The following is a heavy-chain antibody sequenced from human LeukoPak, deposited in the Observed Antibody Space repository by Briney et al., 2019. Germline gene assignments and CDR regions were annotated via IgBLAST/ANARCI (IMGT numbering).Heavy chain of an antibody. J-gene: IGHJ3*02. D-gene: IGHD5-12*01. Sequence: HAGGSLRLSCAASGFTFSSYAMSWVRQAPGKGLEWVSAISGSGGSTYYADSVKGRFTISRDNSKNTLYLQMNSLRAEDTAVYYCASGIVATREDAFDIWGQGTMVTVSS. CDR2: ISGSGGST. CDR1: GFTFSSYA. CDR3: ASGIVATREDAFDI. V-gene: IGHV3-23*01.